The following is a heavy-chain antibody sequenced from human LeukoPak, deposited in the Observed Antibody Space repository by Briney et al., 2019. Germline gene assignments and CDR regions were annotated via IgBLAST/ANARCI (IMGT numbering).Heavy chain of an antibody. Sequence: HPGRSLRLSCAASGFTFDDYAMHWVRQAPGKGLEWVSGISWNSGSIGYADSVKGRFTISRDNSKNTLYLQMNSLRAEDTAVYYCAKAGPRKGSLDYWGQGTLVTVSS. CDR1: GFTFDDYA. D-gene: IGHD6-13*01. CDR3: AKAGPRKGSLDY. J-gene: IGHJ4*02. CDR2: ISWNSGSI. V-gene: IGHV3-9*01.